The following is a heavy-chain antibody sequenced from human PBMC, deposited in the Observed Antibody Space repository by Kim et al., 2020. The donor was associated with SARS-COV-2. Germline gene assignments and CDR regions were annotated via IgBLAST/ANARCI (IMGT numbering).Heavy chain of an antibody. CDR1: GGSFSGYY. CDR3: ARGPIVATMAPGYSSGWAQNDY. CDR2: INHSGST. Sequence: SETLSLTCAVYGGSFSGYYWSWIRQPPGKGLEWIGEINHSGSTNYNPSLKSRVTISVDTSKNQFSLKLSSVTAADTAVYYCARGPIVATMAPGYSSGWAQNDYWGQGTLVTVSS. V-gene: IGHV4-34*01. J-gene: IGHJ4*02. D-gene: IGHD6-19*01.